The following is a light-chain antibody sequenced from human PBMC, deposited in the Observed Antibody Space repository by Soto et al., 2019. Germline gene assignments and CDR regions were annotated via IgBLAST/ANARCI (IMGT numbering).Light chain of an antibody. J-gene: IGKJ4*01. V-gene: IGKV1-5*03. CDR2: KAS. Sequence: DFQMTLFPSTLSASVGDRVTITCRASQSISPWLAWYQQKPGKAPKLLIYKASSLQSGVPSRFSGSGSGTEFTLTISGLQPDDFATYYCQQYHSFPLTFGGGTKVDIK. CDR1: QSISPW. CDR3: QQYHSFPLT.